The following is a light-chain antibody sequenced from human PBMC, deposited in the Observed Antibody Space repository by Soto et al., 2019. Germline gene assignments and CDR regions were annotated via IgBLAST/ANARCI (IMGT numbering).Light chain of an antibody. V-gene: IGKV3-11*01. Sequence: EIVLTQSPATLSLSPRERATLSCRASQSINNYLAWYQKKPGQAPRLLIYDASNRAAGIPARFSGSGSGTDFTLTISSLEPEDFAVYYCQQRSNWPRTFGEGTKVEIK. J-gene: IGKJ1*01. CDR2: DAS. CDR1: QSINNY. CDR3: QQRSNWPRT.